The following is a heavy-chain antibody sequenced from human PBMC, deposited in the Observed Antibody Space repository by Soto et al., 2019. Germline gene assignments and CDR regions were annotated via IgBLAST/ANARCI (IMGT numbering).Heavy chain of an antibody. D-gene: IGHD3-22*01. CDR1: GYTSTSYD. CDR3: ATYSRRSGYPYYFDY. CDR2: MNPNSGNT. V-gene: IGHV1-8*01. J-gene: IGHJ4*02. Sequence: GASVKVSCKASGYTSTSYDINWVRQATGQGLEWMGWMNPNSGNTGYAQKFQGRVTMTRNTSISTAYMELSSLRSEDTAVYYCATYSRRSGYPYYFDYWGQGTLVTVSS.